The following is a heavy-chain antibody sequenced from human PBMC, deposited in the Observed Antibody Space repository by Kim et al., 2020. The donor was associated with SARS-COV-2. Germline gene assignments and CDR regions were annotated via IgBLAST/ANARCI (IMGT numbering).Heavy chain of an antibody. Sequence: DDKRYSPSLKSRLTITKDTSKNQVVLTMTNMDPVDTATYYCAHSTGWFDPWGQGTLVTVSS. CDR2: DDK. CDR3: AHSTGWFDP. V-gene: IGHV2-5*01. J-gene: IGHJ5*02.